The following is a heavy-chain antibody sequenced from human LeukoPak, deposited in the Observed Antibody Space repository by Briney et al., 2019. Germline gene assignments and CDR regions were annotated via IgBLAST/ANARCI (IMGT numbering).Heavy chain of an antibody. CDR2: IYHSGST. CDR3: ARGEGSSSWYKGCNWFDP. J-gene: IGHJ5*02. D-gene: IGHD6-13*01. Sequence: SETLSLTCTVSGGPISSGGYYWSWIRQPPGKGLEWIGYIYHSGSTYYNPSLKSRVTISVDRSKNQFSPKLSSVTAADTAVYYCARGEGSSSWYKGCNWFDPWGQGTLVTVSS. CDR1: GGPISSGGYY. V-gene: IGHV4-30-2*01.